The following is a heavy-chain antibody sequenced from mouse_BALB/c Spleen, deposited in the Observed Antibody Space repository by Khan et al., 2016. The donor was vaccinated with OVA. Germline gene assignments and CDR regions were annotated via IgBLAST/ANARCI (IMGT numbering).Heavy chain of an antibody. V-gene: IGHV1-7*01. CDR1: GYTFTSYW. CDR3: ARDRIDY. CDR2: INPNSGYT. J-gene: IGHJ2*01. Sequence: VQLQQSGAELAKPGASVKMSCKASGYTFTSYWMHWIKQRPGQGLEWIGYINPNSGYTDYNQKFKDKATLTADKSSSTADMQLSSLTSDDSAVYDCARDRIDYWGQGTTRTVA.